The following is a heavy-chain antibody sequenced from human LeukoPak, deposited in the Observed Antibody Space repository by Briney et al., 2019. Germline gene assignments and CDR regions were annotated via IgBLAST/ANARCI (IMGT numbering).Heavy chain of an antibody. J-gene: IGHJ4*02. D-gene: IGHD6-13*01. Sequence: GGSLRLSCAASGFTFSSYEMNWVRQAPGKGLEWVSYISSSGSTIYYADSVKGRFTISRDNAKNSLYLQMNSLRVEDTAVYYCARELRPDPYSASWYNYWGQGTLVTVSS. CDR1: GFTFSSYE. CDR3: ARELRPDPYSASWYNY. CDR2: ISSSGSTI. V-gene: IGHV3-48*03.